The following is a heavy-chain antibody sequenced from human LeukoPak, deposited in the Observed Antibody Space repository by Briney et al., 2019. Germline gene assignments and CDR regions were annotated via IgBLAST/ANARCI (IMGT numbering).Heavy chain of an antibody. CDR3: TREVGAIYYFDY. CDR2: IGSKVYGGTP. J-gene: IGHJ4*02. CDR1: GFTFGDYA. Sequence: RSLGLSCTASGFTFGDYAMTWGRQAPGKGLGGGGFIGSKVYGGTPEYAASVKGRFTISRDDSQGIAYLQMNSLKTEDTAVYYCTREVGAIYYFDYWGQGTLVTVSS. D-gene: IGHD1-26*01. V-gene: IGHV3-49*04.